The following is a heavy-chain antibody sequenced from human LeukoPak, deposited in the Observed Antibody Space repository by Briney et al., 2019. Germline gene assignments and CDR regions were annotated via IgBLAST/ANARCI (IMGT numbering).Heavy chain of an antibody. CDR1: GGSISSYY. Sequence: SETLSLTCTVSGGSISSYYWSWIRQPPGKGLEWIGYIYYIGSTNYNPSLKSRVTISVDTSKNQFSLKLSSVTAADTAVYSCARASGSYDFWSGYYTPFAFDIWGQGTMVTVSS. CDR2: IYYIGST. D-gene: IGHD3-3*01. V-gene: IGHV4-59*01. J-gene: IGHJ3*02. CDR3: ARASGSYDFWSGYYTPFAFDI.